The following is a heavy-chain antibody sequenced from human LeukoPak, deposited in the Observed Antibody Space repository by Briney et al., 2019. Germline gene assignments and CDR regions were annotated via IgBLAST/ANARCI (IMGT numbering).Heavy chain of an antibody. CDR2: INWNSGTT. Sequence: GGSLRLSCAASGFTFDDYGMSWVRQAPGKGLEWVAGINWNSGTTDYTESVKGRFIISRDNAKTSLYLQMNSLRAEDTALYYCARPSGSRSYYYYYMDVWGKGTMVTVSS. D-gene: IGHD1-26*01. J-gene: IGHJ6*03. CDR1: GFTFDDYG. CDR3: ARPSGSRSYYYYYMDV. V-gene: IGHV3-20*04.